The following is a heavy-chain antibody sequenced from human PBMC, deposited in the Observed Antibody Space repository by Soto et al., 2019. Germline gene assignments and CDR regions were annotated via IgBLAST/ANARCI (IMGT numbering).Heavy chain of an antibody. D-gene: IGHD3-16*01. V-gene: IGHV4-30-4*01. CDR1: GGSISSGIYY. CDR2: IYYSGST. CDR3: VSEGGDNWFDT. J-gene: IGHJ5*02. Sequence: QVQLQESGPALVKPSQTLSLTCTVSGGSISSGIYYWSWIRQPPGKGLEWIGYIYYSGSTFYNPSIKNRVTISLDTSKIQFSLKLSCVTAADTAVYYCVSEGGDNWFDTWGQGTLVTVSS.